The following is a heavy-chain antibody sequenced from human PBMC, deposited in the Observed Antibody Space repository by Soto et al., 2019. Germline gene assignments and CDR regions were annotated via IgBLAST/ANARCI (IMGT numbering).Heavy chain of an antibody. V-gene: IGHV4-39*01. D-gene: IGHD2-15*01. Sequence: SETLSLTCTVSGASLSSISYYWGWIRQPPGKGLEWVGSIFFTGNIYYNPSLKSRVTISVDTSRNQFSLMVNSVTAADTAVYYCASRHCSGGRCSHPGFDSWGPGALVTVSS. CDR2: IFFTGNI. CDR1: GASLSSISYY. CDR3: ASRHCSGGRCSHPGFDS. J-gene: IGHJ4*02.